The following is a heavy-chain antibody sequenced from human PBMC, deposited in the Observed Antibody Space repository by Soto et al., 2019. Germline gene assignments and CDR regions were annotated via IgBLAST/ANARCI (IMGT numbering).Heavy chain of an antibody. CDR3: ARPFVGCSGGSCYGAFDI. Sequence: GESLKISCKGSGYSFTSYWISWVRQMPGKGLEWMGRIDPSDSYTNYSPSFQGHVTISADKSISTAYLQWSSLKASDTAMYYCARPFVGCSGGSCYGAFDIWGQGTMVTVSS. J-gene: IGHJ3*02. CDR2: IDPSDSYT. CDR1: GYSFTSYW. D-gene: IGHD2-15*01. V-gene: IGHV5-10-1*01.